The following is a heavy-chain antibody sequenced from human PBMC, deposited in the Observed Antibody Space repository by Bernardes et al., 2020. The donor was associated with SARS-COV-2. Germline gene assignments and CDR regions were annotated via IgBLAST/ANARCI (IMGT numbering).Heavy chain of an antibody. CDR3: AREVRGLTAYDY. Sequence: SETLSLTCTVSGGSVSSGSYYWSWIRQPPGKGLEWIGYIYYSGSTNYNPSLKSRVTISVDTSKNQFSLKLSSVTAADTAVYYCAREVRGLTAYDYWGQGTLVTVSS. CDR2: IYYSGST. V-gene: IGHV4-61*01. D-gene: IGHD2-21*01. J-gene: IGHJ4*02. CDR1: GGSVSSGSYY.